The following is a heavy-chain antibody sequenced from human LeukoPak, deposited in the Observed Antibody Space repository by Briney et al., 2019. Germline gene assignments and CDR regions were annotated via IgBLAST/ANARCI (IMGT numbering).Heavy chain of an antibody. J-gene: IGHJ4*02. Sequence: SQTLSLTCAVSGGSISSGDYPWSWIRQPPGKGLEWVGYIFHTGHTSYNPSLKSRVTISVDMSKNQLSLKLSSVTAADTAVYYCARGFYGSGSQFDYWGQGTLVTVSS. D-gene: IGHD3-10*01. CDR3: ARGFYGSGSQFDY. CDR2: IFHTGHT. CDR1: GGSISSGDYP. V-gene: IGHV4-30-2*01.